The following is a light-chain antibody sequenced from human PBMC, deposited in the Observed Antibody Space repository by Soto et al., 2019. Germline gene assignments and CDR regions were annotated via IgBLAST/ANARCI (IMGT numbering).Light chain of an antibody. Sequence: QSVLTQPPSVSAAPGQKVTISCSGSSSNIGHNYVSWYQQLPGTAPKLLIYDNDKRPSEIPDRFSGSKSGTSATLDITGLQTGDEADYYCGTLNSGLSVDWVFGGGTKLTVL. CDR3: GTLNSGLSVDWV. CDR2: DND. V-gene: IGLV1-51*01. CDR1: SSNIGHNY. J-gene: IGLJ3*02.